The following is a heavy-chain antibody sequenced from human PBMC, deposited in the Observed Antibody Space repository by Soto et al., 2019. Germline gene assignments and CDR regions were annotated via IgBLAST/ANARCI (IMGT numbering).Heavy chain of an antibody. D-gene: IGHD6-13*01. V-gene: IGHV1-69*01. CDR1: GGTFSSYA. CDR2: IIPIFGTA. J-gene: IGHJ2*01. Sequence: QAQLVQSGAEVKKPGSSVKVSCKASGGTFSSYAISWVRQAPGQGLEWMGGIIPIFGTANYAQKFQGRVTITADESTSTAYMELSSLRSEDTAVYYCARVGAAAGPDWYFDLWGRGTLVTVSS. CDR3: ARVGAAAGPDWYFDL.